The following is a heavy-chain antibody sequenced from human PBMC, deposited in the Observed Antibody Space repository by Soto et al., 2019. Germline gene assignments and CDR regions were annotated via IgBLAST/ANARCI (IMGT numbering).Heavy chain of an antibody. CDR1: GFTFSSYS. CDR3: AREHFDWHELFYYYGMDV. D-gene: IGHD3-9*01. V-gene: IGHV3-21*01. Sequence: PGGSLRLSCAASGFTFSSYSMNWVRQAPGKGLEWVSSISSSSSYIYYADSVKGRFTISRDNAKNSLYLQMNSLRAEDTAVYYCAREHFDWHELFYYYGMDVCGQGTTVTVSS. J-gene: IGHJ6*02. CDR2: ISSSSSYI.